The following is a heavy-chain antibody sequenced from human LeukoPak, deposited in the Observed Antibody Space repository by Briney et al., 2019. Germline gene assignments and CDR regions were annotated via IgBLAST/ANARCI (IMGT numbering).Heavy chain of an antibody. CDR3: ASFHRQLWIVY. CDR2: IIPIFGTA. Sequence: SVKVSCKASGGTFSSYAISWVGQAPGQGLEWMGRIIPIFGTANYAQKFQGRVTITTDESTSTAYMELSSLRSEDTAVYYCASFHRQLWIVYWGQGTRVTVSS. J-gene: IGHJ4*02. D-gene: IGHD5-18*01. CDR1: GGTFSSYA. V-gene: IGHV1-69*05.